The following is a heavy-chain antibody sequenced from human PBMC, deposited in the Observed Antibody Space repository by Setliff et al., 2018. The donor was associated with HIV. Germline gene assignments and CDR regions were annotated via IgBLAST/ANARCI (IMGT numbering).Heavy chain of an antibody. CDR2: IYHTGST. CDR3: ARGFRSGLIFGIDY. J-gene: IGHJ4*02. Sequence: KASETLSLTCAVSGGSISSSNWWSWVRQPPGKGLEWIGEIYHTGSTNYNPSLKSRVTISVDKSNNHFSLKLSSVTAADTAVYYCARGFRSGLIFGIDYWGQGTLVTVSS. D-gene: IGHD3-3*01. CDR1: GGSISSSNW. V-gene: IGHV4-4*02.